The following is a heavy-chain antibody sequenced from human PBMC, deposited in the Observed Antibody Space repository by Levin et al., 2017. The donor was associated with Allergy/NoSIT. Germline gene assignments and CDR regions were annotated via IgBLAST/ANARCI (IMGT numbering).Heavy chain of an antibody. Sequence: PGGSLRLSCAASGFTFSSYAMHWVRQAPGKGLEWVAVISYDGSNKYYADSVKGRFTISRDNSKNTLYLQMNSLRAEDTAVYYCARTADGSSSWYYFDYWGQGTLVTVSS. V-gene: IGHV3-30*04. J-gene: IGHJ4*02. D-gene: IGHD6-13*01. CDR1: GFTFSSYA. CDR2: ISYDGSNK. CDR3: ARTADGSSSWYYFDY.